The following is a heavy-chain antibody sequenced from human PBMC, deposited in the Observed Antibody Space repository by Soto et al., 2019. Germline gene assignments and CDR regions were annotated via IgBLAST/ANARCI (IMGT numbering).Heavy chain of an antibody. Sequence: EVQLVESGGGLVKPGGSLRLSCAASGFTFSTYSMNWVRQAPGKGLEWVSSISSSSSYIYYADSVKGRFTISRDNAKNSLYLQMNSLRAEDPAVYYCARPDRDWYFDLWGRGTLVTVSS. CDR2: ISSSSSYI. V-gene: IGHV3-21*01. J-gene: IGHJ2*01. CDR3: ARPDRDWYFDL. CDR1: GFTFSTYS.